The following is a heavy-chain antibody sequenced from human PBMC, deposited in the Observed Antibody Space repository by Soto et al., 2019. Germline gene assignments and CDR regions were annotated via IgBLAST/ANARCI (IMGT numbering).Heavy chain of an antibody. Sequence: PSETLSLTCAVYGGSFSGYYWSWIRQPPGEGLEWIGEINHRGNTNYNPPLKSRVTISVDTSKNQFSLKLTSVTAADTAVYYCARGWEGDNSSWYTYYYGMDVWGQGTTVTVSS. CDR1: GGSFSGYY. J-gene: IGHJ6*02. CDR3: ARGWEGDNSSWYTYYYGMDV. D-gene: IGHD6-13*01. V-gene: IGHV4-34*01. CDR2: INHRGNT.